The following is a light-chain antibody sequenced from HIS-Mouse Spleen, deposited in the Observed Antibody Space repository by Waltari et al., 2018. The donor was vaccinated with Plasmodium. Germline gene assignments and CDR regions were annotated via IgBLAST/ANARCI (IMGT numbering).Light chain of an antibody. CDR1: SSTLGSNT. J-gene: IGLJ2*01. Sequence: QSVLTQPPSASGTPGQRVTISCSGSSSTLGSNTVNWYQQLPGTAPKLLIYSNHQRPSGVPDRFSGSKSGTSASLAISGLQSEDEADYYCAAWDDSLNGPVFGGGTKLTVL. CDR3: AAWDDSLNGPV. CDR2: SNH. V-gene: IGLV1-44*01.